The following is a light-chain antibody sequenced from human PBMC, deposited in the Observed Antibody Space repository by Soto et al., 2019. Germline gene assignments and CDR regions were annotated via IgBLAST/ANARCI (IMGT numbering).Light chain of an antibody. CDR3: SAYTTSSTDV. CDR1: NSDVGAYNF. Sequence: LTQPASVSGSPGRSITMSCTGTNSDVGAYNFVSWYQQHPGEAPKLLIYEVFNRPSGVSNRFSASKSGETASLTISGLQVEDEADYYCSAYTTSSTDVFGTWTKVTVL. J-gene: IGLJ1*01. CDR2: EVF. V-gene: IGLV2-14*01.